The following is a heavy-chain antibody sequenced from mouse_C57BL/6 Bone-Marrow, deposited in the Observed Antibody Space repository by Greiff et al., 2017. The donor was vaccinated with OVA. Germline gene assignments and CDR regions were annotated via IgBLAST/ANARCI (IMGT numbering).Heavy chain of an antibody. CDR2: IDPSDSET. CDR3: AVDSSGYEVYFDY. J-gene: IGHJ2*01. CDR1: GYTFTSYW. D-gene: IGHD3-2*02. V-gene: IGHV1-52*01. Sequence: QVQLQQPGAELVRPGSSVKLSCKASGYTFTSYWMHWVKQRPIQGLEWIGNIDPSDSETHYNQKFKDKATLTVDKSSSTAYMQLSSLTSEDSAVYYCAVDSSGYEVYFDYWGQGTTLTVSS.